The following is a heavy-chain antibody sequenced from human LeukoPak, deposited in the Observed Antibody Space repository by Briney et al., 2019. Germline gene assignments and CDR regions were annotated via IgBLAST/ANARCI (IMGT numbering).Heavy chain of an antibody. Sequence: MPSETLSLTCAVYGGSFSGYYWSWLRQPPGKGLEWIGEINHSGSTNCNPSLKSRVTISVDTSKNQFSLKLSSVTAADTAVYYCARLEYDFWSGYYTDYWGQGTLVTVSS. CDR1: GGSFSGYY. J-gene: IGHJ4*02. D-gene: IGHD3-3*01. V-gene: IGHV4-34*01. CDR2: INHSGST. CDR3: ARLEYDFWSGYYTDY.